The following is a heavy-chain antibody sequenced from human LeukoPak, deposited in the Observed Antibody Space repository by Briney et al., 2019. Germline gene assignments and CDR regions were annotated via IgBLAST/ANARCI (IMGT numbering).Heavy chain of an antibody. Sequence: ASEKVSCKASGCTFTGYYMHWVRQAPGQGLEWMGWINPNSGGTNYAQKFQGRVTMTRDTSISTAYMELSRLRSDDTAVYYCARVRSDCSGGSCYSADYWGQGTLVTVSS. CDR3: ARVRSDCSGGSCYSADY. CDR2: INPNSGGT. CDR1: GCTFTGYY. D-gene: IGHD2-15*01. J-gene: IGHJ4*02. V-gene: IGHV1-2*02.